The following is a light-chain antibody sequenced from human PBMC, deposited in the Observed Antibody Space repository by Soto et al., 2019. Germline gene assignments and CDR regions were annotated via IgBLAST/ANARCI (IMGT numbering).Light chain of an antibody. CDR2: NVS. Sequence: EIVMTQSPATLSVSPGQRATLSCRASQNVNSNLAWYQQKPGHAPSLLMYNVSTRATGFPARLSGSGSGTELTLTISSLQTEDSDTYYCQKYNTLNTFGQGTQLEIK. CDR3: QKYNTLNT. V-gene: IGKV3-15*01. CDR1: QNVNSN. J-gene: IGKJ2*01.